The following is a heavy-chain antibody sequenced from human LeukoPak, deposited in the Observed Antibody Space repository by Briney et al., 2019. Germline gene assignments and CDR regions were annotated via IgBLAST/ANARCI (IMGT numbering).Heavy chain of an antibody. D-gene: IGHD6-19*01. CDR2: ISYREST. V-gene: IGHV4-59*11. Sequence: SETLSLTCTVFGASISTHYWSWIRQSPGKGLERIGYISYRESTDYNPSLRSRVTLSVDTSTNQISLRLMSVTAADTAVYYCTRDGGVAVTPLDFDFWGQGTLVTVSS. CDR3: TRDGGVAVTPLDFDF. CDR1: GASISTHY. J-gene: IGHJ4*02.